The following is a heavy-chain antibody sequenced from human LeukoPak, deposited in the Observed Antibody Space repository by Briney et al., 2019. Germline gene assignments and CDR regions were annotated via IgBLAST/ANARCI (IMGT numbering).Heavy chain of an antibody. V-gene: IGHV4-4*09. Sequence: PSETLSLTCTVSGGSISSYYWSWIRQPPGKGLDWIGNIYTSGNTNYNPSLKSRVAISVDTSKNQFSLKLNSVTAADTAVYYCARPYSSGWSGAFDIWGQGTMVTVSS. D-gene: IGHD6-19*01. CDR3: ARPYSSGWSGAFDI. CDR1: GGSISSYY. CDR2: IYTSGNT. J-gene: IGHJ3*02.